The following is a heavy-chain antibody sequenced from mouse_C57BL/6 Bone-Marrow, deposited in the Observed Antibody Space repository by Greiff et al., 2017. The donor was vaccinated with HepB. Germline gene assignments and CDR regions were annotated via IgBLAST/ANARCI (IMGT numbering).Heavy chain of an antibody. J-gene: IGHJ2*01. D-gene: IGHD1-1*02. Sequence: VQLQQSGAELVRPGASVKLSCTASGFNIKDDYMHWVKQRPEQGLEWIGWIDPENGDTEYASKFQGKATITADTSSNTAYLQLSSLTSEDTAVYYWTTPWYYFDYWGQGTTLTVSS. CDR1: GFNIKDDY. CDR2: IDPENGDT. CDR3: TTPWYYFDY. V-gene: IGHV14-4*01.